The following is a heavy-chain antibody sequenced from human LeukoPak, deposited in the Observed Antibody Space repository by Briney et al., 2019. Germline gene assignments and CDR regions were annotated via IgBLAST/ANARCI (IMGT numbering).Heavy chain of an antibody. V-gene: IGHV3-23*01. CDR2: ISGSGGST. CDR1: GLTFGSYA. J-gene: IGHJ4*02. Sequence: GGSPRLSCAASGLTFGSYAMSWVRQAPGKGLEWVSAISGSGGSTYYADSVKGRFTISRDNSKNTLYLQMNSLRAEDTAVYYCATGVRGRYSNCPFDYWGQGTLVTVSS. D-gene: IGHD4-11*01. CDR3: ATGVRGRYSNCPFDY.